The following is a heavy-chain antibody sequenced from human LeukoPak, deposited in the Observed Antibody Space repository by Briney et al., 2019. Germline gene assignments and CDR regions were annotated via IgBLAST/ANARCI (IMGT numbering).Heavy chain of an antibody. CDR1: GYTFTGYY. Sequence: ASVKVSCKASGYTFTGYYMHWVRQAPGQGLEWMGWINPNSGGTNYAQKFQGRVTMTRDTSISTAYMELSRLRSGDTAVYYCARDINWNEGLDYWGQGTLVTVSS. D-gene: IGHD1-1*01. CDR2: INPNSGGT. V-gene: IGHV1-2*02. CDR3: ARDINWNEGLDY. J-gene: IGHJ4*02.